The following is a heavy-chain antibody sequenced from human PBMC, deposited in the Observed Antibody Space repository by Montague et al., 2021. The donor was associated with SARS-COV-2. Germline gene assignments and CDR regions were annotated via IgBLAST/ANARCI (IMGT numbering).Heavy chain of an antibody. V-gene: IGHV6-1*01. CDR2: TYYRSKWYN. CDR1: GDSVCSNRAT. CDR3: TSGREGNYNVMDV. D-gene: IGHD1-1*01. Sequence: CAISGDSVCSNRATWNWVRQSPSRGLEWLGRTYYRSKWYNDYAVSVRGRVTINPDTSKNQFSLQLNSVTPENTAIYYCTSGREGNYNVMDVWGQGTTVTVSS. J-gene: IGHJ6*01.